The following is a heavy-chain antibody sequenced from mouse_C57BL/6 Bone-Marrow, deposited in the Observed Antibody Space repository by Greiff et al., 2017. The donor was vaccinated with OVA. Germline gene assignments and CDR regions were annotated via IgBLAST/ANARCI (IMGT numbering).Heavy chain of an antibody. CDR2: ISYDGSN. D-gene: IGHD1-1*01. CDR1: GYSITSGYY. V-gene: IGHV3-6*01. J-gene: IGHJ2*01. CDR3: AREESSYGPDYFDY. Sequence: ESGPGLVKPSQSLSLTCSVTGYSITSGYYWNWIRQFPGNKLEWMGYISYDGSNNYNPSLKNQTSMTRDTSKSQFFLKLNSVTTEDTATYDSAREESSYGPDYFDYWGQGTTLTVSS.